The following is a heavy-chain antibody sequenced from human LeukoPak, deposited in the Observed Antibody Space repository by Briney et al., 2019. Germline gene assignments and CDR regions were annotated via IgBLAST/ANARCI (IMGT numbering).Heavy chain of an antibody. J-gene: IGHJ5*02. D-gene: IGHD6-19*01. CDR1: GGSISSSSYY. CDR2: IYYSGST. Sequence: SETLSLTCTVSGGSISSSSYYWGWIRQPPGKGLEWIGSIYYSGSTYYNPSLKSRVTISVDTSKNQFSLKLSSVTAADTAVYYCARRAVAASSWFDPWGQGTLVTVSS. CDR3: ARRAVAASSWFDP. V-gene: IGHV4-39*07.